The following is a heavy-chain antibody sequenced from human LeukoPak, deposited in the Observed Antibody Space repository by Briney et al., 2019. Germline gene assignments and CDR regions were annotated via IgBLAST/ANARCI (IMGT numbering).Heavy chain of an antibody. V-gene: IGHV3-23*01. J-gene: IGHJ4*02. D-gene: IGHD3-10*01. CDR2: ISGSVSST. Sequence: GGSLRLSCAASGFTFSGYAMTWVRQAPGKGLEWGSTISGSVSSTYYADSMKGRFTISRDNSNNTLYLQMNSLRAEDTAVYYCAKGRYFGEHYFDCWGQGTLVTVSS. CDR1: GFTFSGYA. CDR3: AKGRYFGEHYFDC.